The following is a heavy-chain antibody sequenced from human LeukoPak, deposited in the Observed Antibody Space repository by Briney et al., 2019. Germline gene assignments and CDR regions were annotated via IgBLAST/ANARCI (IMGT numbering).Heavy chain of an antibody. CDR2: ISAYNGNT. CDR1: GYTFTSYG. V-gene: IGHV1-18*01. CDR3: ARDRVEISLLWFGELKY. Sequence: ASVKVSCKASGYTFTSYGISWVRQAPGQGLEWMGWISAYNGNTNYAQKLQGRVTVTTDTSTSTAYMELRSLRSDDTAVYYCARDRVEISLLWFGELKYWGQGTLVTVSS. J-gene: IGHJ4*02. D-gene: IGHD3-10*01.